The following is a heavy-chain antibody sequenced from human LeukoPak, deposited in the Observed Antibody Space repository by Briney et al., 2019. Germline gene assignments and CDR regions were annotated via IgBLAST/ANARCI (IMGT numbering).Heavy chain of an antibody. Sequence: SETLSLTCTVSGDSISRYYWSWIRQPPRKGLEWVGNVYYSGSTKYSPSLRSRVTISVDTSKTQFSLKVTSVTAADTAVYYCARLDGLYDTSGDPFTIWGHGTMVTVSS. J-gene: IGHJ3*02. D-gene: IGHD3-22*01. CDR3: ARLDGLYDTSGDPFTI. CDR2: VYYSGST. CDR1: GDSISRYY. V-gene: IGHV4-59*08.